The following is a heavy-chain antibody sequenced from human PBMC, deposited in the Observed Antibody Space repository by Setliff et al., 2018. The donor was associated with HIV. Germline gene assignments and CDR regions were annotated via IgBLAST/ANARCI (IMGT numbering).Heavy chain of an antibody. CDR2: IYTSGTT. CDR3: ARETREAVAGSNYYYYYGLDV. J-gene: IGHJ6*02. V-gene: IGHV4-61*02. CDR1: GGSISSGSYY. Sequence: PSETLSLTCTVSGGSISSGSYYWSWIRQPAGKGLEWIGRIYTSGTTKYNPSLKSRVTTSVDTSKNQFSLKLSSVTAADTAVYYCARETREAVAGSNYYYYYGLDVWGQGTTVTVSS. D-gene: IGHD6-19*01.